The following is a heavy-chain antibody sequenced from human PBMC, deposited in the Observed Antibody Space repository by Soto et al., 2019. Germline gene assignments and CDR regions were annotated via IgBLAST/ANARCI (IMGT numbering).Heavy chain of an antibody. Sequence: ASETLSLTCTVSGGSISSSSYYWGWIRQPPGKGLEWIGSIYYSGSTYYNPSLKSRVTISVDTSKNQFSLKLSSVTAADTAVYYCARQPPILTGYFDYWGQGTLVTVSS. CDR3: ARQPPILTGYFDY. V-gene: IGHV4-39*01. CDR2: IYYSGST. D-gene: IGHD3-9*01. J-gene: IGHJ4*02. CDR1: GGSISSSSYY.